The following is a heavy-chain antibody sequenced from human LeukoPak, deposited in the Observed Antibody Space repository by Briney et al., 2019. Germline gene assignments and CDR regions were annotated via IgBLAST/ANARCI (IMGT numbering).Heavy chain of an antibody. CDR1: GGSFSGYY. Sequence: SETLSLTCAVYGGSFSGYYWSWIRQPPGKGLEWIREINHSGSTNYNPSLKSRVTISVDTSKNQFSLKLSSVTAADTAVYYCARRGVSAWGQGTLVTVSS. CDR3: ARRGVSA. CDR2: INHSGST. D-gene: IGHD6-13*01. V-gene: IGHV4-34*01. J-gene: IGHJ5*02.